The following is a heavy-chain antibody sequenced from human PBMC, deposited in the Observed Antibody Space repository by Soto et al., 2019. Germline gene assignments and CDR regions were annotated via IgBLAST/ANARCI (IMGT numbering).Heavy chain of an antibody. CDR2: ITNGGGTT. V-gene: IGHV3-23*01. CDR1: GFTFSSYA. CDR3: AKLPRSMITFRDWFDP. D-gene: IGHD3-16*01. Sequence: GGSLRLSCAASGFTFSSYAMTWVRQAPGKGLEWISVITNGGGTTDYADSVKGRFTISRDNSKNTLYLQMNSLRVEDTAVYYCAKLPRSMITFRDWFDPWGQGTLVTVSS. J-gene: IGHJ5*02.